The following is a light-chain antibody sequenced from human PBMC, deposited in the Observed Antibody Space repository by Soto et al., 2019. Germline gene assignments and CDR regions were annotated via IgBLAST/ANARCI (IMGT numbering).Light chain of an antibody. Sequence: EIVLTQSPGTLSLSPGERATLSCRASQSINNRYLAWYQQKPGQAPRLLIYAASSRATGIPDRFSGSGSGTDFTLTISRLEPDDFAVYYCQQFGSSPGFTFVPGTKVDIK. CDR2: AAS. CDR3: QQFGSSPGFT. J-gene: IGKJ3*01. CDR1: QSINNRY. V-gene: IGKV3-20*01.